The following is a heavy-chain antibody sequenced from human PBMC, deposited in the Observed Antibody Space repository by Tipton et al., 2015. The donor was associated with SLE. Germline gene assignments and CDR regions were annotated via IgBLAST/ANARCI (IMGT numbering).Heavy chain of an antibody. J-gene: IGHJ4*02. CDR2: IDPSSHIK. Sequence: QSGPEVKKPGASVTVSCKASGDSFMRYYIHWVRQAPGQGLEWMGMIDPSSHIKPYEQKFQGRVTMTRDTSTSTFYMELSGLKPDDTALYYGARERGYCSGGSCYGAQYWGQGTLATVSS. CDR3: ARERGYCSGGSCYGAQY. CDR1: GDSFMRYY. V-gene: IGHV1-46*01. D-gene: IGHD2-15*01.